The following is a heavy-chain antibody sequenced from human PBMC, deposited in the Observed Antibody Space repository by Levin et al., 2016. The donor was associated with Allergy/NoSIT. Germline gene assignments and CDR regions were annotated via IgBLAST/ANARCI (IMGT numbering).Heavy chain of an antibody. D-gene: IGHD6-19*01. J-gene: IGHJ5*02. V-gene: IGHV4-31*02. CDR2: IYYSGST. CDR3: ARDHTVRSSGEATQFDP. Sequence: RQPPGKGLEWIGYIYYSGSTYYNPSLKSRVTISVDTSKNQFSLKLSSVTAADTAVYYCARDHTVRSSGEATQFDPWGQGTLVTVSS.